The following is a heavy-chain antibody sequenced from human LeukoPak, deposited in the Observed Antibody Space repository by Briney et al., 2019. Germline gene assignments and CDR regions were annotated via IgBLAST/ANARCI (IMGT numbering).Heavy chain of an antibody. Sequence: SVTCYGAASGFTFSSYGRHWVRQAPGKGLEWVAVIWYDGSNKYYADSVKGRFTISRDNSKNTLYLQMNSLRAEDTAVYYCAHRRWDYWGQGTLVTVSS. CDR3: AHRRWDY. V-gene: IGHV3-33*08. D-gene: IGHD6-13*01. J-gene: IGHJ4*02. CDR1: GFTFSSYG. CDR2: IWYDGSNK.